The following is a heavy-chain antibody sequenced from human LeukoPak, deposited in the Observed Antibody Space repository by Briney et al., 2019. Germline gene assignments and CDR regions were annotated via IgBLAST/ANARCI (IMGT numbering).Heavy chain of an antibody. CDR3: AKVPVGFGDSSGYFSYYYMDV. J-gene: IGHJ6*03. Sequence: PGGSLRLSCAASGFTFSSHGMHWVRQTPAKGLEWVAFIRYDGSNKYYADSVKGRFTISRDNSKNTLYLQMNSLRAEDTAVYYCAKVPVGFGDSSGYFSYYYMDVWGKGTTVTISS. CDR2: IRYDGSNK. D-gene: IGHD3-22*01. V-gene: IGHV3-30*02. CDR1: GFTFSSHG.